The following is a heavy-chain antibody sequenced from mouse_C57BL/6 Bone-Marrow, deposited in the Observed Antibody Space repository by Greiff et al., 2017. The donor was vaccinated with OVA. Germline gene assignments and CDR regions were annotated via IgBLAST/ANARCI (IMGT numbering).Heavy chain of an antibody. Sequence: QVQLKQSGAELARPGASVKLSCKASGYTFTSYGISWVKQRTGQGLEWIGEIYPRSGNTYYNKKFKGKATLTADKSSSTAYMELRSLTSEDSAVYFCARNSCYYAMDYWGQGTSVTVSS. CDR1: GYTFTSYG. V-gene: IGHV1-81*01. CDR3: ARNSCYYAMDY. CDR2: IYPRSGNT. J-gene: IGHJ4*01.